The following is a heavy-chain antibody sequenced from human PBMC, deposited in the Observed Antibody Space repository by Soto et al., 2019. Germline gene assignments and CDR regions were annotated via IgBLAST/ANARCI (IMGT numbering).Heavy chain of an antibody. Sequence: QITLKESGPTLVKPTQTLTLTCTFSGFSLSTSGVGVGWIRQPPGKALEWLALIYWDDDKRYSPSLKSRLTITKDTSKNQGVLTMTNMDPVDTATYYCARYAIVVVVAATRGFDYWGQGTLVTVSS. CDR2: IYWDDDK. CDR3: ARYAIVVVVAATRGFDY. V-gene: IGHV2-5*02. D-gene: IGHD2-15*01. J-gene: IGHJ4*02. CDR1: GFSLSTSGVG.